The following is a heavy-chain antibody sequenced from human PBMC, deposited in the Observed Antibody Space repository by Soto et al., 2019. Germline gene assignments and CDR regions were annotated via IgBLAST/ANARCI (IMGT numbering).Heavy chain of an antibody. CDR2: IHINRST. Sequence: GGSLRLSGAASGFSVRSNNMNWVRQAPGKGLEWVSVIHINRSTNYADSVKGRFTISRDTYKNTLSLQMNGLRADDTAVYYCARDTFTFRLSYVMDVWGQGTTVTVSS. CDR3: ARDTFTFRLSYVMDV. V-gene: IGHV3-53*01. J-gene: IGHJ6*02. CDR1: GFSVRSNN.